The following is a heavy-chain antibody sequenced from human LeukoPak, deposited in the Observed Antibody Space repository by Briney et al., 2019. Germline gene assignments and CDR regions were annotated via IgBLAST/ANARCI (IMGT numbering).Heavy chain of an antibody. V-gene: IGHV4-59*01. J-gene: IGHJ6*03. CDR3: ARETSQKGAHYMDV. CDR1: GGSISSYY. D-gene: IGHD3-16*01. Sequence: SETLSLICTVSGGSISSYYWSWIRQPPGKGLEWIGYIYYSGSTNYKSSLKNRVTISVDTSKNQFSLKLSSVTAADTAVYYCARETSQKGAHYMDVWGKGTTVTISS. CDR2: IYYSGST.